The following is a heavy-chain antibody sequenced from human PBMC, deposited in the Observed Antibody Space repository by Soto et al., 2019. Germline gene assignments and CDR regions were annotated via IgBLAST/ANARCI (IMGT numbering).Heavy chain of an antibody. CDR1: GYTFTSYG. CDR2: ISAYNGNT. CDR3: ARVRLLRRLSLSPIHY. J-gene: IGHJ4*02. V-gene: IGHV1-18*01. Sequence: ASVKVSCKASGYTFTSYGISWVRQAPGQGLEWMGWISAYNGNTNYAQKLQGRVTMTTDTSTSTAYMELRSLRSDDTAVYYCARVRLLRRLSLSPIHYSGQATLVSVSS. D-gene: IGHD3-16*02.